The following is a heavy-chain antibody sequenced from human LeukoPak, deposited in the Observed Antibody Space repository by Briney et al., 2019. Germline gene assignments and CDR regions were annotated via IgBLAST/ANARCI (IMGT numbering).Heavy chain of an antibody. Sequence: PSGTLSLTCTVSGGSISSGGYYWSWIRQHPGKGLEWIGYIYYSGSTYYNPSLKSRVTISVDTSKNQFSLKLSSVTAADTAVYYCARDRHHYYDSSPSYYFDYWGQGTLVTVSS. D-gene: IGHD3-22*01. V-gene: IGHV4-31*03. CDR3: ARDRHHYYDSSPSYYFDY. J-gene: IGHJ4*02. CDR1: GGSISSGGYY. CDR2: IYYSGST.